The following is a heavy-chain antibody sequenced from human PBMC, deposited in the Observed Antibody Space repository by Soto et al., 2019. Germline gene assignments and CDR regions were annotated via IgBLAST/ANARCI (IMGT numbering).Heavy chain of an antibody. V-gene: IGHV3-30-3*01. CDR1: GFTFSRHA. CDR2: ISYDGSEK. J-gene: IGHJ4*02. CDR3: AREVGGSSPPG. D-gene: IGHD6-6*01. Sequence: QVQLVESGGGVVQPGRSLRLSCAASGFTFSRHAMHWVRLAPVKGLEWVAVISYDGSEKYYADSVKGRFTISRDSSKNTLYLQMDSLGPEDTAVYYCAREVGGSSPPGWGQGTLVTVFS.